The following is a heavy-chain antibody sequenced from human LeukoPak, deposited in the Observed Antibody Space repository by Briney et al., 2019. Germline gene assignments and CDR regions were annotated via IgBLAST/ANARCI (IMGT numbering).Heavy chain of an antibody. D-gene: IGHD1-26*01. Sequence: PGGSLRLSCATSGFTFTSYWMSWVRQAPGKGLEWVANIKQDGSEIYYVGSVKGRFTISRDNAKNSLYLQMNSLRGEDTAVYYCARDKLAGATLFDYWGQGTLVTVSS. V-gene: IGHV3-7*04. CDR3: ARDKLAGATLFDY. CDR1: GFTFTSYW. CDR2: IKQDGSEI. J-gene: IGHJ4*02.